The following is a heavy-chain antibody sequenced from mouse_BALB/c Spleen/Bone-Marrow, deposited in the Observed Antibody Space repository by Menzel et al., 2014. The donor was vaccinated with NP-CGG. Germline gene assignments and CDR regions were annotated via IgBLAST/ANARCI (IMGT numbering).Heavy chain of an antibody. Sequence: QVQLQQSGAELVKPGASVKLSCKASGYTFTSYRMHWVKQRPGQGLEWIGEINPSNGRTNYNEKFKSKATLTVDKSSSTAYMQLNSLTSEDSSVYYFARTYFDYWGQGTTLTVSS. CDR3: ARTYFDY. CDR2: INPSNGRT. J-gene: IGHJ2*01. V-gene: IGHV1S81*02. CDR1: GYTFTSYR.